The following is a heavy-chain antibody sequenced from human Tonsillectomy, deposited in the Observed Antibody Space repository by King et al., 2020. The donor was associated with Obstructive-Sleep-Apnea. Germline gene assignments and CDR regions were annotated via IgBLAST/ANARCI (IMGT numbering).Heavy chain of an antibody. Sequence: VQLVESGGGLVQPGGSLRLSCAASGFTFSSYAMSWVRQAPGKGLEWVSAISGSGGSTYYADSVKGRFTISRDNSKNTLYLQMNSLRAEDTAVYYCAELAGAGGDYYYYGMDGWGQGSTVTVS. CDR1: GFTFSSYA. CDR2: ISGSGGST. CDR3: AELAGAGGDYYYYGMDG. D-gene: IGHD6-13*01. V-gene: IGHV3-23*04. J-gene: IGHJ6*02.